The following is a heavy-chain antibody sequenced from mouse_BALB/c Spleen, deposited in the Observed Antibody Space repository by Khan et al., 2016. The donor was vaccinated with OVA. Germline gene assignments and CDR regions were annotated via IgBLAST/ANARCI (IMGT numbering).Heavy chain of an antibody. Sequence: VQLQESGAELAKPGASVKMSCKASGYTFTSYWIHWIKQRPGQGLEWIGYINPTSAYTDYNQKFKDKATLTADKSSSTAYMQLSSLTSDDSAVYYCARDRIDYWGQGTALTVSS. J-gene: IGHJ2*01. CDR1: GYTFTSYW. CDR3: ARDRIDY. CDR2: INPTSAYT. V-gene: IGHV1-7*01.